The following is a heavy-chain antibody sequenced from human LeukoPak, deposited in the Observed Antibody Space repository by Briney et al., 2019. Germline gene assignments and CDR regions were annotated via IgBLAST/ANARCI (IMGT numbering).Heavy chain of an antibody. CDR1: GFTFSSYS. CDR2: ISSSSNYI. V-gene: IGHV3-21*01. CDR3: SGYYGMDV. J-gene: IGHJ6*04. Sequence: PGGSLRLSCVASGFTFSSYSMNWVRQAPGKGLEWVSSISSSSNYIYYADSVKGRFTISRDNAKNSLYLQMNSLRAEDTAVYYCSGYYGMDVWGKGTTVTVSS.